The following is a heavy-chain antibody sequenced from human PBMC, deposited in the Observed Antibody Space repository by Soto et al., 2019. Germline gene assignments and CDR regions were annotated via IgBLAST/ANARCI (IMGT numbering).Heavy chain of an antibody. D-gene: IGHD3-10*01. CDR1: GYTFTSYD. CDR2: INTNTGNP. V-gene: IGHV7-4-1*01. CDR3: ARDPVLLWFGELFFPHYYYGMDV. J-gene: IGHJ6*02. Sequence: GASVKVSCKASGYTFTSYDINWVRQTAGQGLEWMGWINTNTGNPTYAQGFTGRFVFSLDTSVSTAYLQICSLKAEDTAVYYCARDPVLLWFGELFFPHYYYGMDVWG.